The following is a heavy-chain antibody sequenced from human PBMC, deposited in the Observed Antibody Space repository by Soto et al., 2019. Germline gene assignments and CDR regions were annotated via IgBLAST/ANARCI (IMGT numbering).Heavy chain of an antibody. CDR1: GGSFSGYY. V-gene: IGHV4-34*01. D-gene: IGHD5-12*01. CDR2: INHSGST. CDR3: ARGNTQWLRALRGMDV. Sequence: QVQLQQWGAGLLKPSETLSLTCAVYGGSFSGYYWSWIRQPPGKGLEWIGEINHSGSTNYNPSLKSRVTISVDTSKNQFSLKLSSVTAADTAVYYCARGNTQWLRALRGMDVWGQGTTVTVSS. J-gene: IGHJ6*02.